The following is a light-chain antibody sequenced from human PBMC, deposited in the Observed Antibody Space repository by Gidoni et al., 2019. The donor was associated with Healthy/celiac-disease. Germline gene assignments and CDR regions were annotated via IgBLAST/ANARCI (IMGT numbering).Light chain of an antibody. CDR3: QQYGSSPQN. CDR2: GAS. V-gene: IGKV3-20*01. Sequence: ELGLTQSPGTLALSPGERATLSCRASQSVSSSYLAWYQQKPGQAPRLLIYGASSRATGIPDRFSGSGSGTDFTLTISRLEPEDFAVYYCQQYGSSPQNFGGGTKVEIK. J-gene: IGKJ4*01. CDR1: QSVSSSY.